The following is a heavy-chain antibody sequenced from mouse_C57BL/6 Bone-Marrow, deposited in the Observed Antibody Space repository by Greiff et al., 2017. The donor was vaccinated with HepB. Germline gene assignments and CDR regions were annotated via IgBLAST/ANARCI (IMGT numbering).Heavy chain of an antibody. CDR1: GFTFSSYA. D-gene: IGHD4-1*01. J-gene: IGHJ4*01. Sequence: EVKLMESGGGLVKPGGSLKLSCAASGFTFSSYAMSWVRQTPEKRLEWVATISDGCSYTYYPDNVKGRFTISRDNAKNTLYLQMSSLRSEDTALYYCARTGTGDAMDYWGQGTSVTVSS. CDR3: ARTGTGDAMDY. CDR2: ISDGCSYT. V-gene: IGHV5-4*03.